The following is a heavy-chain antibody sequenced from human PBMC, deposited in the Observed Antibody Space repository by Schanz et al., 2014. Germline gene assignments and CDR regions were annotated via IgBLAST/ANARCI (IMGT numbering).Heavy chain of an antibody. CDR2: INPNSGET. J-gene: IGHJ4*02. V-gene: IGHV1-2*02. CDR1: GFIFTGYF. Sequence: QVQLVQSGAEVKKPGDSVTVSCKVSGFIFTGYFIHWIRQAPGQGLEWMGWINPNSGETNYEQKFKGRVNLTSDTSISTAFMELSGLTSDDTATYFCARARYTGYDCSGYWGQGTLLIVSS. D-gene: IGHD5-12*01. CDR3: ARARYTGYDCSGY.